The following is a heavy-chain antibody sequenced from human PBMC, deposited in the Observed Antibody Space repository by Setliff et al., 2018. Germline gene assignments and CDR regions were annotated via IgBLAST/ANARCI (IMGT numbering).Heavy chain of an antibody. CDR2: IYYSGST. CDR1: GGSISSGGYY. V-gene: IGHV4-31*03. CDR3: ARKEYYNFWSGPARAFDI. Sequence: PSETLSLTCTVSGGSISSGGYYWSWIRQHPGKGLEWIGYIYYSGSTYYNPSLKSRVTISVDTSKNQFSLKLSSVTAADTAVYYCARKEYYNFWSGPARAFDIWGQGTMVTVSS. J-gene: IGHJ3*02. D-gene: IGHD3-3*01.